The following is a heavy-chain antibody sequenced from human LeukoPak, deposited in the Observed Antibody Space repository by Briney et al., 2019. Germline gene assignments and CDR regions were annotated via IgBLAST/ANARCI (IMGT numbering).Heavy chain of an antibody. Sequence: PGGSLRLSCAASGFTFSDYGIHWVRQAPGKGLEWVAIIWSGGTKKYYADSVKGRFTISRDNSENMLYLQMDSLRAEDTALYYCARTHYDGGGYYKFDSWGQGTLVTVSS. V-gene: IGHV3-33*01. CDR3: ARTHYDGGGYYKFDS. CDR1: GFTFSDYG. J-gene: IGHJ4*02. D-gene: IGHD3-22*01. CDR2: IWSGGTKK.